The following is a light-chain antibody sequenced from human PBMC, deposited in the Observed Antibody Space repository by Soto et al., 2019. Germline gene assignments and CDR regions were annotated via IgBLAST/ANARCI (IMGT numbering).Light chain of an antibody. V-gene: IGLV2-8*01. J-gene: IGLJ2*01. CDR1: SSDVGGYNY. CDR2: EVS. Sequence: QSALTQPPSASGSPAQSVTISCTGTSSDVGGYNYVSWYQQHPGKAPKLIIYEVSNRPSGVPDRFSGSKSGNTASLTVSGLQAEDEDDYYCSSYAGSDNVVFGGGTKLTVL. CDR3: SSYAGSDNVV.